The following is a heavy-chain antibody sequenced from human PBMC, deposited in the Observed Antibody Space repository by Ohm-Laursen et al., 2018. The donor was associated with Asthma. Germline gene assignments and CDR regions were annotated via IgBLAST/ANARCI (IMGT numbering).Heavy chain of an antibody. D-gene: IGHD5-24*01. CDR3: ARARRWLQMDDAFDI. J-gene: IGHJ3*02. V-gene: IGHV3-30-3*01. CDR1: GFTFSTYA. CDR2: ISYDGSNK. Sequence: SSLRLSCAASGFTFSTYAMHWVRQAPGKGLEWVAVISYDGSNKYYADSVKSRFTISRDNSKNTLYLQMNSLRAEDTAVYYCARARRWLQMDDAFDIWGQGTMVTVSS.